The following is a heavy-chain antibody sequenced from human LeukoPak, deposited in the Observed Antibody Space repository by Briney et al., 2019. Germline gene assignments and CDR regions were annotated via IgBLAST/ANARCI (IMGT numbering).Heavy chain of an antibody. CDR2: IYTSGST. J-gene: IGHJ4*02. CDR1: DGSIRRYH. Sequence: PSETLSLTCTVSDGSIRRYHWSWIRQPAGKGLEWIGFIYTSGSTKDNPPLQTRVTMSVDTSKNQASLRLSSVTAADTAVYYCARSRSYGDYIVFLSDWGQGTLVTVSS. CDR3: ARSRSYGDYIVFLSD. D-gene: IGHD4-17*01. V-gene: IGHV4-4*07.